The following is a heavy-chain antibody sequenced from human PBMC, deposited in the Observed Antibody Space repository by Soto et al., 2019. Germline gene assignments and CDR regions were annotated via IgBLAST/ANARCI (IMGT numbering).Heavy chain of an antibody. CDR1: GYTFTGYY. J-gene: IGHJ5*02. Sequence: ASVKVSCKASGYTFTGYYIHWLRQAPGQGLEWMGWINAHSGGTEYAQKFQGRVTLTRDTSIATAYLTLTSLTSDDTALYYCAKDLTRQLAYWLDPWGQGTQVTVSS. CDR3: AKDLTRQLAYWLDP. CDR2: INAHSGGT. V-gene: IGHV1-2*02. D-gene: IGHD6-6*01.